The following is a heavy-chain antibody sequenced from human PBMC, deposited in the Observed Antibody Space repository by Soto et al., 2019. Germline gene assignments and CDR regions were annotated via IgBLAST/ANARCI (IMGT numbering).Heavy chain of an antibody. D-gene: IGHD2-15*01. CDR3: ARGRYCLTGRCFPNWFDS. Sequence: SETLSLTCSVSGDSISTVDYFWAWIRQPPGQALEYIGYIYKSATTYYNPSFESRVAISLGTSKSQFSLNVTSVTAADTAVYFCARGRYCLTGRCFPNWFDSWGQGTLVTVSS. CDR2: IYKSATT. CDR1: GDSISTVDYF. V-gene: IGHV4-30-4*01. J-gene: IGHJ5*01.